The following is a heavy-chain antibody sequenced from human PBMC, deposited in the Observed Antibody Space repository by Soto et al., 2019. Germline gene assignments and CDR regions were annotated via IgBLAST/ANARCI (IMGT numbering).Heavy chain of an antibody. V-gene: IGHV4-31*03. CDR2: IYYSGST. CDR1: GGSISSGGYY. CDR3: ARDYYYDSSGYYKTRAAFDI. Sequence: SETLSLTCTVSGGSISSGGYYWSWLRQHPGKGLEWIGYIYYSGSTYYNPSLKSRVTISVDTSKNQFSLKLSSVTAADTAVYYCARDYYYDSSGYYKTRAAFDIWGQGTMVTVSS. D-gene: IGHD3-22*01. J-gene: IGHJ3*02.